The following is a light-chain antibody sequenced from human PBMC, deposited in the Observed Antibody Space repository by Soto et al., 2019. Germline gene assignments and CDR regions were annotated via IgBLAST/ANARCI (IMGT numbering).Light chain of an antibody. CDR2: DVR. Sequence: QSALTQPASVSGSPGQSVTISCTGTGSDVGGYNYVSWYQQHPGRAPKVIIYDVRNRPSGVSDRFSGSKSGNTASLTISGLQAEDEADYYCSSYTTRNTLVFGGGTKLTVL. V-gene: IGLV2-14*03. CDR1: GSDVGGYNY. J-gene: IGLJ2*01. CDR3: SSYTTRNTLV.